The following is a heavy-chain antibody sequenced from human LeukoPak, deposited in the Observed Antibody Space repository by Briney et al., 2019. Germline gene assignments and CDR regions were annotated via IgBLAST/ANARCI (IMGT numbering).Heavy chain of an antibody. V-gene: IGHV3-30*04. Sequence: GGSLRLSWAAAAFTFSRNAMHWVRQAPGKGLEWEEVISYDGSNKYYADSVKGRFTNSRDNSKNTLYLQMNNLRAEDTAVYYCARDRAVGCSGGSCYPIDYWGQGTLVTVSS. J-gene: IGHJ4*02. CDR1: AFTFSRNA. CDR2: ISYDGSNK. CDR3: ARDRAVGCSGGSCYPIDY. D-gene: IGHD2-15*01.